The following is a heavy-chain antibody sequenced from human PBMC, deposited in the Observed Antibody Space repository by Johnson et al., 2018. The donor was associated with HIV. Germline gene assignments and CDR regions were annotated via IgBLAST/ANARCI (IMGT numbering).Heavy chain of an antibody. Sequence: VQLVESGGGLVQPGGSLRLSCAASGFTFSTYGMHWVRQAPGKGLEWVAVISYDGSNKYYADSVKGRFTISRDNSKNTLYLQMNSLRAEDTAVYYCATVHSSSDAFDIWGQGTMVTVSS. CDR2: ISYDGSNK. J-gene: IGHJ3*02. CDR3: ATVHSSSDAFDI. D-gene: IGHD6-6*01. CDR1: GFTFSTYG. V-gene: IGHV3-30*03.